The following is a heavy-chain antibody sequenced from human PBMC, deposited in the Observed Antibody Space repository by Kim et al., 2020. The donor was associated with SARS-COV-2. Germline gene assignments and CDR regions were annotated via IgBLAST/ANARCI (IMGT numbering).Heavy chain of an antibody. J-gene: IGHJ6*02. Sequence: GGSLRLSCAASGFTFSSYGMHWVRQAPGKGLEWVAVIWYDGSNKYYADSVKGRFTISRDNSKNTLYLQMNSLRAEDTAVYYCARASYDILTGYLYYYGMDVWGQGTTVTVSS. V-gene: IGHV3-33*01. CDR3: ARASYDILTGYLYYYGMDV. CDR2: IWYDGSNK. CDR1: GFTFSSYG. D-gene: IGHD3-9*01.